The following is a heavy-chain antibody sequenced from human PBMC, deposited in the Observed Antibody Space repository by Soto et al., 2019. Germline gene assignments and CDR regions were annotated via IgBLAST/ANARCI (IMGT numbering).Heavy chain of an antibody. CDR3: ATSSGWYSPPQR. Sequence: EVQLVESGGGLVQPGGSLRLSCAASGFTFSSYDMHWVRQATGKGLEWVSAIGTAGDTYYPGSVKGRFTISRENAKNSLYLQMNSLRAGDTAVYYFATSSGWYSPPQRCGQGTLVTVSS. V-gene: IGHV3-13*01. CDR1: GFTFSSYD. J-gene: IGHJ4*02. CDR2: IGTAGDT. D-gene: IGHD6-19*01.